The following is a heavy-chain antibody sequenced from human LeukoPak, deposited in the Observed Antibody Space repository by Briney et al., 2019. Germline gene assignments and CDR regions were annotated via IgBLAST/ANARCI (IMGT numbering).Heavy chain of an antibody. CDR2: INPSGGST. CDR3: ARRLGHCSGGSCYSGFDY. J-gene: IGHJ4*02. Sequence: GASVKASCKASGYTTTSYMHWVRQAPGQGLEWMGIINPSGGSTSYAHRFQDRVTMTRDTSTSTVYMELSSLRSGDTAVYYCARRLGHCSGGSCYSGFDYWGQGTLVTVSS. V-gene: IGHV1-46*01. CDR1: GYTTTSY. D-gene: IGHD2-15*01.